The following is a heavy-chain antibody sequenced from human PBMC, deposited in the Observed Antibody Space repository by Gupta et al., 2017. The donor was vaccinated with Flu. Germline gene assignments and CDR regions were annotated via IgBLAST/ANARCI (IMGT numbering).Heavy chain of an antibody. Sequence: SINWVRQAPGKGLEWVSSISSSSSYIYYADSVKGRFTISRDNAKNSLFLQMNSLRAEDTAVYYCARDRVLDYWGQGTLVTVSS. CDR2: ISSSSSYI. D-gene: IGHD3-10*01. V-gene: IGHV3-21*01. J-gene: IGHJ4*02. CDR3: ARDRVLDY. CDR1: S.